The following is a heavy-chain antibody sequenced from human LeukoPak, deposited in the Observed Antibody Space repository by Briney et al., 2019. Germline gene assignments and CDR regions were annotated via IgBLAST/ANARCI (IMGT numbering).Heavy chain of an antibody. CDR3: ARVLTDSRGWYHFDY. Sequence: GSLRPSCAASGFPFSNYTMNLVRQAPRKGMEWVSYITGTSSTIYYADSVKGRFTVSRDNARNSLYLQMNSLRDEDTAVYYCARVLTDSRGWYHFDYWGQGTLVTVSS. V-gene: IGHV3-48*02. D-gene: IGHD6-19*01. CDR1: GFPFSNYT. CDR2: ITGTSSTI. J-gene: IGHJ4*02.